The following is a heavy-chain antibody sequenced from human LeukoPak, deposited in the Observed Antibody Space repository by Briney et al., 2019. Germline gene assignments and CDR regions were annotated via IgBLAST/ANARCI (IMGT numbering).Heavy chain of an antibody. CDR3: TRDRSRADAD. CDR2: INQGGSDK. V-gene: IGHV3-7*01. CDR1: AFTFSGHW. Sequence: GGSLRLSCAASAFTFSGHWMSWVRQATGKGLEWVANINQGGSDKYCVDSVKGRFTISRDNANNLLYLQMNSLRGEDTAVYYCTRDRSRADADWSEGTLVTVSS. J-gene: IGHJ4*01. D-gene: IGHD6-25*01.